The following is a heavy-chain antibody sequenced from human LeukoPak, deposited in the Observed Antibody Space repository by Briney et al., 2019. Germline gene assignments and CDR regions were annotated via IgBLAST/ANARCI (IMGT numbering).Heavy chain of an antibody. J-gene: IGHJ6*03. D-gene: IGHD6-13*01. CDR1: GYTFTDYY. CDR3: ARGSSSWGYYMDV. V-gene: IGHV1-2*02. Sequence: ASVKVSCKASGYTFTDYYMHWVRQAPGQGLEWMGWINPNSGGTNYAQKFQGRVTMTRDTSISTAYMELSRLRSDDTAVYYCARGSSSWGYYMDVWGKGTTVTVSS. CDR2: INPNSGGT.